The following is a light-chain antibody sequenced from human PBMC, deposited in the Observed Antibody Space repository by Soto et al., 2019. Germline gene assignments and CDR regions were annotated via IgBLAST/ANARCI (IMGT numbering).Light chain of an antibody. J-gene: IGKJ1*01. V-gene: IGKV1-39*01. CDR1: QSITTY. Sequence: DIQMTQSPSSLSASVGDRVTITCRASQSITTYLNWYQQKPGKAPKLLIYAASSLQSGVPSRFSGSGSGTEFTLTISSLQPEDFATYYCLQSYCTPWTFGQGTQVDIK. CDR3: LQSYCTPWT. CDR2: AAS.